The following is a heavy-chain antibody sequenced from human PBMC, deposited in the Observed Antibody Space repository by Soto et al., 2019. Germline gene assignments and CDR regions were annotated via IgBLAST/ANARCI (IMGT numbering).Heavy chain of an antibody. J-gene: IGHJ4*02. CDR3: AKVLVAVAGVFDY. CDR1: GFTFSSYA. Sequence: RGSLRLSCAASGFTFSSYAMSWVRQAPGKGLEWVSAISGSGGSTYYADSVKGRFTISRDNSKKTLYLQMNSLRAEDTAVYYCAKVLVAVAGVFDYWGKGTLVTVSS. V-gene: IGHV3-23*01. CDR2: ISGSGGST. D-gene: IGHD6-19*01.